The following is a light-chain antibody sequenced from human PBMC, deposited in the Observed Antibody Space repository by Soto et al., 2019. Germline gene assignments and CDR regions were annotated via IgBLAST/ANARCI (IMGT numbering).Light chain of an antibody. Sequence: EIVLTQSPGTLSLSPGERATLSCRASQSVSTNYLAWYQRKPGQAPRLLIYGASSRATDIPNRFSGSGSGTDFTLTITRLKAEDFAVHYCQQYGSSPPTFGQGTKVEIK. CDR3: QQYGSSPPT. CDR1: QSVSTNY. CDR2: GAS. V-gene: IGKV3-20*01. J-gene: IGKJ1*01.